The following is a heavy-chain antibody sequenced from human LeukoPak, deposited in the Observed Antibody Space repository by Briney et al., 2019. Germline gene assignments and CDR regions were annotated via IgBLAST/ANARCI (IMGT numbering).Heavy chain of an antibody. D-gene: IGHD3-10*01. CDR2: IDSDGSST. CDR3: ASTDLGRFGELSVDY. V-gene: IGHV3-74*01. J-gene: IGHJ4*02. CDR1: GFTFSSYW. Sequence: PGGSLRLSCAASGFTFSSYWMHWVRQAPGKGLVWVSRIDSDGSSTSYADSVKGRFTISRDNAKNTLYLQMNSLRAEDTAVYYCASTDLGRFGELSVDYWGQGTLVTVSS.